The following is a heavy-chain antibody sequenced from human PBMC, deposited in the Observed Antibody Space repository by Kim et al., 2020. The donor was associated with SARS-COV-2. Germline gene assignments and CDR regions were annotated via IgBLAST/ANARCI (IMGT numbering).Heavy chain of an antibody. V-gene: IGHV5-51*01. J-gene: IGHJ4*02. Sequence: YSTSFEGQVTISADKSISTAYLQWASLKASDTAMYFCARMRGYNYGYFDFWGQGTLVTVSS. D-gene: IGHD5-18*01. CDR3: ARMRGYNYGYFDF.